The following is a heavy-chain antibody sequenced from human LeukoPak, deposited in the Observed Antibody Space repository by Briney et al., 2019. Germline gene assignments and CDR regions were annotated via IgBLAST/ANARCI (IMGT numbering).Heavy chain of an antibody. CDR1: GYSISSGYY. CDR3: ARVYDSSGYYFGGDLRVE. D-gene: IGHD3-22*01. J-gene: IGHJ4*02. V-gene: IGHV4-38-2*02. Sequence: SQTLSLTRTVSGYSISSGYYWGWIRQPPGKGLEWIGSIYHGGSTYYNPSLKSRVTISVDTSKNQFSLKLSSVTAPDTAVYYCARVYDSSGYYFGGDLRVEWGQGTLVTVSS. CDR2: IYHGGST.